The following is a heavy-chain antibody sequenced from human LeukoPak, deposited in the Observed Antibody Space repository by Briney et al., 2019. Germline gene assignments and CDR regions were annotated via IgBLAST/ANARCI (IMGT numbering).Heavy chain of an antibody. CDR3: ARGRKQWLVAHHDY. CDR2: IRYDGSNK. Sequence: PGGSLRLSCAASGFTFSSYGMHWVRQAPGKGLEWVAFIRYDGSNKYYADSVKGRFTISRDNSKNTLYLQMNSLRAEDTAVYYCARGRKQWLVAHHDYWGQGTLVTVSS. J-gene: IGHJ4*02. D-gene: IGHD6-19*01. CDR1: GFTFSSYG. V-gene: IGHV3-30*02.